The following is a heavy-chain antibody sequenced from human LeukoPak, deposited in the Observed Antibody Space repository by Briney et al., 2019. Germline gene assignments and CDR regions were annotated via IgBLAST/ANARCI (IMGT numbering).Heavy chain of an antibody. CDR1: GRTFITYA. D-gene: IGHD1-1*01. J-gene: IGHJ6*03. CDR2: IIPMFGTA. Sequence: SVKVSCKASGRTFITYAISWVRQAPGQALEWMGGIIPMFGTADYAQNFQGRVTIIADESTSTVYMELSSLRSGDTAVYYCARDPAERLRGASYYYYMDVWGKGTTVTVSS. CDR3: ARDPAERLRGASYYYYMDV. V-gene: IGHV1-69*01.